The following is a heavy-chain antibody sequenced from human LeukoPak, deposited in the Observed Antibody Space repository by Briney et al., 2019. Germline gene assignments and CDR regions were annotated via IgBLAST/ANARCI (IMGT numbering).Heavy chain of an antibody. CDR1: GDSISGNFYF. V-gene: IGHV4-61*02. Sequence: TSQTLSLTCTVSGDSISGNFYFWSWIRQTAGKGLEWIGRIYASGAASYNPSLKSRVTISVDTSKNHYFLKLKSVTAADTAVYYCARESVYYYGPFDPWGQGTRVIVSS. CDR3: ARESVYYYGPFDP. D-gene: IGHD3-22*01. J-gene: IGHJ5*02. CDR2: IYASGAA.